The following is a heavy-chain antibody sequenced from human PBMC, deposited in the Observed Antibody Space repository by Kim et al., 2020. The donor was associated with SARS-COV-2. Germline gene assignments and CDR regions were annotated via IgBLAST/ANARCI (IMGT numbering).Heavy chain of an antibody. J-gene: IGHJ4*02. Sequence: GGSLRLSCAASGFTLTNNAMSWVRQAPGRGLEWVSTIRASAETTYYAGSVNGRFTISRDSAKHTLYLQLNTLRADDPAVYYCAKDRGGRGWPVFDYWGQG. CDR2: IRASAETT. D-gene: IGHD6-19*01. CDR3: AKDRGGRGWPVFDY. V-gene: IGHV3-23*01. CDR1: GFTLTNNA.